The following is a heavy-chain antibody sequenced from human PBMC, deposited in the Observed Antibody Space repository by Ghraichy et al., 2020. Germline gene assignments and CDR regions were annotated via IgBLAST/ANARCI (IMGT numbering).Heavy chain of an antibody. Sequence: VKVSCKASGYTFTSYDINWVRQAPGQGLEWMAWMNPNTGNTGYVQKFQGRVTMTSDTSISTAYMELSSLRSDDTAVYYCAKSLRFLEWSSWGQGTLVTVSS. CDR2: MNPNTGNT. D-gene: IGHD3-3*01. V-gene: IGHV1-8*01. CDR3: AKSLRFLEWSS. CDR1: GYTFTSYD. J-gene: IGHJ5*02.